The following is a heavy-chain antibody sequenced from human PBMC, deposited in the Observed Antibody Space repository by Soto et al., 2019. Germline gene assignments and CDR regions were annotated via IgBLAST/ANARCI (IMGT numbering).Heavy chain of an antibody. CDR2: IKPANGNT. D-gene: IGHD3-16*02. V-gene: IGHV1-3*01. CDR3: TRSAISPYGGLIGPFDY. J-gene: IGHJ4*02. Sequence: GASVTVSCQAAGITFSTYAIHWVRQAPGQSLEWMGWIKPANGNTKYSQKFQGRLTITSDTSANTVYMELSSLTSEDTAMYYCTRSAISPYGGLIGPFDYWGQGNLVTVSS. CDR1: GITFSTYA.